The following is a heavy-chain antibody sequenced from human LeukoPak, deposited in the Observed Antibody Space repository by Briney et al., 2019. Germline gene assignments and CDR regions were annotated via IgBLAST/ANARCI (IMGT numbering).Heavy chain of an antibody. D-gene: IGHD1-26*01. V-gene: IGHV1-18*01. Sequence: ASVKVSCKASGYTFTSYGISWVRQAPGQGLEWMGWINSYNGNTKYAQKLQGRVTMTTDTSTSTAYMGLRSLTSDDTAVYYCARRSYLFPPNSGDYAFDIWGQGTMVTVSS. CDR3: ARRSYLFPPNSGDYAFDI. J-gene: IGHJ3*02. CDR2: INSYNGNT. CDR1: GYTFTSYG.